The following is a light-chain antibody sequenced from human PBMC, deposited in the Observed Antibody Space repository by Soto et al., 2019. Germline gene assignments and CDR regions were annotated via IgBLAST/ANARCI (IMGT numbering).Light chain of an antibody. Sequence: DIQMTQSPSTMSASVGDRVTITCRASQSISNWLACYQQKPGKAPKLLIYDASSLESGVPSRFSGSGSGTEFTLTISRLQPDDFAAYYCQQFNTSPYTFGQGTTLEIK. J-gene: IGKJ2*01. V-gene: IGKV1-5*01. CDR2: DAS. CDR1: QSISNW. CDR3: QQFNTSPYT.